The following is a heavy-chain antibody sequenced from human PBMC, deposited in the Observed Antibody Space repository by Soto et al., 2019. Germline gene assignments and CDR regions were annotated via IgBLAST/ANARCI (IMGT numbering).Heavy chain of an antibody. CDR3: ARDSARGGYSYGYPRIGYYYYGMDV. CDR2: INHSGST. CDR1: GGSFSGYY. D-gene: IGHD5-18*01. V-gene: IGHV4-34*01. Sequence: PSETLSLTCAVYGGSFSGYYWSWIRQPPGKGLEWIGEINHSGSTNYNPSLKSRVTISVDTSKNQFSLKLSSVTAADTAVYYCARDSARGGYSYGYPRIGYYYYGMDVWGQGTTVTVSS. J-gene: IGHJ6*02.